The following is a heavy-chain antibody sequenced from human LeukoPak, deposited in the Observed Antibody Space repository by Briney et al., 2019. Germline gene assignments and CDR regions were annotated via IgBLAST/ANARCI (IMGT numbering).Heavy chain of an antibody. V-gene: IGHV4-30-4*01. CDR3: ARLGSLYDSSGYYAFTFDY. CDR2: IYYSGST. CDR1: GGSISSGDYY. D-gene: IGHD3-22*01. J-gene: IGHJ4*02. Sequence: SETLSLTCTVSGGSISSGDYYWSWIRQPPGKGLEWIGYIYYSGSTYYNPSLKSRVTISVDTSKNQFSLKLSSVTAADTAVYYCARLGSLYDSSGYYAFTFDYWGQGTLVTVSS.